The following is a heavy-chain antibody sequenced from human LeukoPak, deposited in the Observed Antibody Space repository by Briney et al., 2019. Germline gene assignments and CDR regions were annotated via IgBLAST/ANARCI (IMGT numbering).Heavy chain of an antibody. CDR3: ARFSSGWSPSGFDY. CDR1: GFTFSSYW. CDR2: INSDGTTT. J-gene: IGHJ4*02. D-gene: IGHD6-19*01. Sequence: GGSLRLSCAASGFTFSSYWMHWVPQGPGKELTWVSHINSDGTTTNYADSVKGRFTISRDNAKNTLYLQMNSLRVEDTAVYYCARFSSGWSPSGFDYWGQGTLVTVSS. V-gene: IGHV3-74*01.